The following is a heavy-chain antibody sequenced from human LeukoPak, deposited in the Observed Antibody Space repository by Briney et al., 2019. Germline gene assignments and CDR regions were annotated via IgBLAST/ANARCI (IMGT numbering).Heavy chain of an antibody. J-gene: IGHJ3*02. CDR3: AIHLSVVGATQSAFDS. V-gene: IGHV5-51*01. CDR1: GYSFTTYW. Sequence: GESLKISCKGSGYSFTTYWSGWVLQLPGEGLDWMGIIYPGDAGTRYSPSFQGQGTISASNTIGTSYLLWSNRRASDTAIYYCAIHLSVVGATQSAFDSWGQGTMVTVSS. CDR2: IYPGDAGT. D-gene: IGHD1-26*01.